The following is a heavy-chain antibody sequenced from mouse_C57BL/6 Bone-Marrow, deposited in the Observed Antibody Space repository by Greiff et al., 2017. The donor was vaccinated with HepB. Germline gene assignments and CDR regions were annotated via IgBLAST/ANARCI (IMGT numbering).Heavy chain of an antibody. V-gene: IGHV1-82*01. D-gene: IGHD2-3*01. CDR1: GYAFSSSW. CDR3: ARSDGSMYYFDY. J-gene: IGHJ2*01. Sequence: VQLQQSGPELVKPGASVKISCKASGYAFSSSWMNWVKQRPGKGLEWIGRIYPGDGDTNYNGKFKGKATLTADKSSSTAYMQLSSLTSEDSAVYFCARSDGSMYYFDYWGQGTTLTVSS. CDR2: IYPGDGDT.